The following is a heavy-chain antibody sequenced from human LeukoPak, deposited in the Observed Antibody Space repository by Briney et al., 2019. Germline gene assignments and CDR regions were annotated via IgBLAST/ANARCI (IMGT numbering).Heavy chain of an antibody. D-gene: IGHD2-2*01. J-gene: IGHJ4*02. CDR3: ARSICSNTACWGFFDY. V-gene: IGHV3-11*04. CDR2: ISRSGSSI. Sequence: GGSLRLSCAASGFTFSDYYMTWIRQAPGKGLEWVSYISRSGSSISYADSVKGRFTISRDNAKNSLYLQTNSLRADDTAVYYCARSICSNTACWGFFDYWGQGTLVTVSS. CDR1: GFTFSDYY.